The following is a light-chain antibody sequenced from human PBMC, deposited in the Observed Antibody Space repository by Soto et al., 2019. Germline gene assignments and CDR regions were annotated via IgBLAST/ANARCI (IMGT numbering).Light chain of an antibody. CDR1: QSISSW. J-gene: IGKJ4*01. CDR2: KAS. CDR3: QQYDNPNLTVT. V-gene: IGKV1-5*03. Sequence: DIQMTQSPSTLSASVGDRVTITCRASQSISSWLAWYQQKPGKAPKLLIYKASTLKSGVPSRFSGSGSGTDFTFTISSLQPEDIATYYCQQYDNPNLTVTFGGGTKVDIK.